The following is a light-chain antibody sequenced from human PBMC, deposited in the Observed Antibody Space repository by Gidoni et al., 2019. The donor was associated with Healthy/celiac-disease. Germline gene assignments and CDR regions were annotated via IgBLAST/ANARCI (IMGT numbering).Light chain of an antibody. J-gene: IGKJ2*01. Sequence: DDVLTQSPLSLPVTLGQPASIPCRSSQSLVHRDGNTDLNWFQQRPGQSPRRLIYKVSNRDSGVPDRFSGSGSATDFTLKISRVEAEDVGVYYCMQSSHWPHTFGQGTRLEIK. CDR3: MQSSHWPHT. CDR2: KVS. CDR1: QSLVHRDGNTD. V-gene: IGKV2-30*02.